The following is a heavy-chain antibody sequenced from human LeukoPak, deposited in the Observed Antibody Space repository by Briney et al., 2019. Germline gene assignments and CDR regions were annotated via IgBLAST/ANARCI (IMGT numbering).Heavy chain of an antibody. Sequence: ASVKVSCKTSGYAFINYDINWVRQATGQGLEWMGWMDPNNGNTGYAQKVQGRVTMTRDTSTNTAYMELSSLTSEDTAGYYCARGPRESTTSDYWGQGTLVTVSS. D-gene: IGHD1-14*01. CDR3: ARGPRESTTSDY. CDR1: GYAFINYD. V-gene: IGHV1-8*02. CDR2: MDPNNGNT. J-gene: IGHJ4*02.